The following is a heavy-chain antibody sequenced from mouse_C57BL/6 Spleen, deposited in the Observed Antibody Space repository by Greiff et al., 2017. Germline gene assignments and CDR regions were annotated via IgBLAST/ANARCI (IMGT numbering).Heavy chain of an antibody. CDR1: GFTFSSYT. Sequence: EVMLVESGGGLVKPGGSLKLSCAASGFTFSSYTMSWVRQTPEKRLEWVATISGGGGNTYYPDSVKGRFTISRDNAKNTLYLQMSSLRSEDTALYYCARRRYSFDYWGQGTTLTVSS. V-gene: IGHV5-9*01. J-gene: IGHJ2*01. CDR3: ARRRYSFDY. CDR2: ISGGGGNT. D-gene: IGHD2-12*01.